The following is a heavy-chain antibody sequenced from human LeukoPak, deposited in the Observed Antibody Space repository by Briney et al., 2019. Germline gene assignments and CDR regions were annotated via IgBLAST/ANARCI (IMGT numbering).Heavy chain of an antibody. V-gene: IGHV3-33*07. CDR1: GLSFSSYG. J-gene: IGHJ4*02. CDR3: AQGHYVGNSEFLDN. CDR2: IYNDGGLP. Sequence: PGRSLRLSCAASGLSFSSYGMYWVRQAPGKGLEWVALIYNDGGLPNYLDSVRGRFTISRDNSKNTLYLQMDSLRVEDTAVYYCAQGHYVGNSEFLDNWGQGSLVIVSS. D-gene: IGHD4-23*01.